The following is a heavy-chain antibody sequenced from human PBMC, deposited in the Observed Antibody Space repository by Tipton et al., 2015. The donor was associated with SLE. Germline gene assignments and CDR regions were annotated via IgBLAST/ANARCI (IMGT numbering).Heavy chain of an antibody. CDR2: ISHSGST. Sequence: TLSLTCAVYGGSSSCYYLNWIRQPPGKGLEWIGEISHSGSTNYNPSLKSRVTISIDTSKNQFSLKLSAVTAADTAVYYCARGGYSHYWGQGTLVTVSS. J-gene: IGHJ4*02. CDR3: ARGGYSHY. CDR1: GGSSSCYY. D-gene: IGHD5-18*01. V-gene: IGHV4-34*01.